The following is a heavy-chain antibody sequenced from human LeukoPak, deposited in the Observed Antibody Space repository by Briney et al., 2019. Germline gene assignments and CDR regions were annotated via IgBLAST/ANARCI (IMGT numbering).Heavy chain of an antibody. CDR2: INHSGST. CDR1: GEPFSGYY. J-gene: IGHJ4*02. V-gene: IGHV4-34*01. CDR3: ARHAHHSNYGPNDY. D-gene: IGHD4-11*01. Sequence: SETLSLTCAVYGEPFSGYYWSWIRQPPGKGLEWIAEINHSGSTNYNPSLKSRVTISVDTSKNQFSLKLNSVTAADTAVYCCARHAHHSNYGPNDYWGQGTLVTVSS.